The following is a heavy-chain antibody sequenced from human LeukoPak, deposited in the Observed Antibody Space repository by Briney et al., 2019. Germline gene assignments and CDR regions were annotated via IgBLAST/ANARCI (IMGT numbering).Heavy chain of an antibody. J-gene: IGHJ4*02. V-gene: IGHV4-59*12. CDR1: GGSIGRYY. D-gene: IGHD3-10*01. CDR3: ARVGVWYYYGSGSYYTFDY. Sequence: PSETLSLTCTVSGGSIGRYYWSWIRQSPGKGLEWIGSIYYSGSTYYNPSLKSRVTISVDTSKNQFSLKLSSVSAADTAVYYCARVGVWYYYGSGSYYTFDYWGQGTLVTVSS. CDR2: IYYSGST.